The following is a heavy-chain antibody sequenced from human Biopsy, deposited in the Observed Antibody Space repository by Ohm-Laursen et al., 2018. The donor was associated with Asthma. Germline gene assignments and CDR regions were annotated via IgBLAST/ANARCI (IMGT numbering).Heavy chain of an antibody. V-gene: IGHV1-2*02. CDR3: AREGITGTTAWFDP. J-gene: IGHJ5*02. D-gene: IGHD1-7*01. CDR2: SNPKRGGT. CDR1: GYTFTGYY. Sequence: GASVKVSCKASGYTFTGYYMHWVRQAPGQGLEWRGGSNPKRGGTNYAQKFQGRVTMTRDTSISTAYMELSRLRSDDTAVYYCAREGITGTTAWFDPWGQGTLVTVSS.